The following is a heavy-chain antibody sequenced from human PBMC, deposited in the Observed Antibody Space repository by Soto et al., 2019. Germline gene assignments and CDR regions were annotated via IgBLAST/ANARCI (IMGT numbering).Heavy chain of an antibody. Sequence: QVQLVQSGAEVKKPGSSVKVSCKASGGTFSSYAISWVRQAPGQGLEWMGGIIPIFGTANYAQKFQGRVXIXAXXSTSTAYMELSSLRSEDTAVYYCARDSGSYFAFDYWGQGTLVTVSS. V-gene: IGHV1-69*12. D-gene: IGHD1-26*01. CDR1: GGTFSSYA. CDR3: ARDSGSYFAFDY. J-gene: IGHJ4*02. CDR2: IIPIFGTA.